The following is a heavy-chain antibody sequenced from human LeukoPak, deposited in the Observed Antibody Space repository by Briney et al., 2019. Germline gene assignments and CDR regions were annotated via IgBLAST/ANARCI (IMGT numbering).Heavy chain of an antibody. V-gene: IGHV3-33*01. CDR2: IWYDGSKK. CDR1: GFTFSNYG. J-gene: IGHJ5*02. D-gene: IGHD5-18*01. Sequence: GGSLRLSCAASGFTFSNYGMHWVRQAPGKGLEWVAVIWYDGSKKYYAESVKGRFTISRDNAKNSLYLQMNSLRAEDTAVYYCASEGGYSYDTFPSWFDPWGQGTLVTVSS. CDR3: ASEGGYSYDTFPSWFDP.